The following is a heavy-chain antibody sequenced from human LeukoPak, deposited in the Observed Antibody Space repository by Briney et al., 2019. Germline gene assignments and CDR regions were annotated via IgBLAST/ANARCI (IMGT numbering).Heavy chain of an antibody. Sequence: PGGSLRLSCAASGFTFRSYWMHWVRQAPGKELEWVSRVIRDGSFTNYADSVKGRFTISRDNAKNTLYLQMSSLRAEDTAVYFCVRDGDDFNFDYWGQGSLATVSS. J-gene: IGHJ4*02. D-gene: IGHD5-24*01. CDR3: VRDGDDFNFDY. V-gene: IGHV3-74*01. CDR2: VIRDGSFT. CDR1: GFTFRSYW.